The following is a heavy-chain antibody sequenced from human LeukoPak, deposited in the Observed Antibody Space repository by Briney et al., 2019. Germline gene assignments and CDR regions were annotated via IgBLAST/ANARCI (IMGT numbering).Heavy chain of an antibody. D-gene: IGHD6-13*01. J-gene: IGHJ4*02. V-gene: IGHV3-30*02. Sequence: PWGSLRLSCAASGFTFSSYGMHWVRQAPGKGLEWVAFIRYDGSNKYYADSVKGRFTISRDNSKNTLYLQMNSLRAEDTAVYYCAKDAGIALGYYFDYWGQGTLVTVSS. CDR3: AKDAGIALGYYFDY. CDR2: IRYDGSNK. CDR1: GFTFSSYG.